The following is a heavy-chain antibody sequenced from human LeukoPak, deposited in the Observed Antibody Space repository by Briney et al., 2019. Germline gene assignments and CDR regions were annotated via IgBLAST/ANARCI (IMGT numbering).Heavy chain of an antibody. CDR2: IYYSGST. V-gene: IGHV4-59*01. D-gene: IGHD2-15*01. Sequence: ASETLSLTCTVSGAPISSYYWSWIRQPPGKGLEWIGYIYYSGSTNYNPSLKSRVTISVDTSKKQFSLRLSSVTAADTAVYYCARVLAPARVAFDIWGQGTMVTVSS. J-gene: IGHJ3*02. CDR1: GAPISSYY. CDR3: ARVLAPARVAFDI.